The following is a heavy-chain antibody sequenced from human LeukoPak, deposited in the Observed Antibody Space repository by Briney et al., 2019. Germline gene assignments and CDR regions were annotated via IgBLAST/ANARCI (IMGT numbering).Heavy chain of an antibody. Sequence: ASVKVSCKASGYTFTSDGISWVRQAPGQGLEWMGWISAYNGNTNYAQKLQGRVTMTTDTSTSTAYLELRSLRSDDTAVYYCARSGGSGYSSSWYGDYWGQGTLVTVSS. CDR3: ARSGGSGYSSSWYGDY. J-gene: IGHJ4*02. D-gene: IGHD6-13*01. CDR1: GYTFTSDG. V-gene: IGHV1-18*01. CDR2: ISAYNGNT.